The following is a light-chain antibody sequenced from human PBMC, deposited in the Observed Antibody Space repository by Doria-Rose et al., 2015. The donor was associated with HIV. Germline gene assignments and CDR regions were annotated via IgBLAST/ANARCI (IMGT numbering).Light chain of an antibody. CDR2: DGS. CDR3: QQYGTSWT. CDR1: QSFSSTY. V-gene: IGKV3-20*01. J-gene: IGKJ1*01. Sequence: TQSPGTLSLSPGGRATLFCRASQSFSSTYLAWYQQKPGQAPSLLIYDGSTRATGIPDRFSASGSGTDFTLTINRLEPEDFALYYCQQYGTSWTFGQGTKVEI.